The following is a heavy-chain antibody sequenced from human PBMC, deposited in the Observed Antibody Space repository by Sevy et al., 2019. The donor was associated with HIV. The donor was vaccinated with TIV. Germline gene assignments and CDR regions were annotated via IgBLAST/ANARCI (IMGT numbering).Heavy chain of an antibody. V-gene: IGHV3-23*01. CDR3: AKEYCSSTSCYTKRGSDDAFDI. CDR2: ISGGGGNT. J-gene: IGHJ3*02. CDR1: GFNFSSYA. Sequence: GGSLRLSCAASGFNFSSYAMSWVRQAPGKGLEWVSAISGGGGNTYYADSLKGRFTISRDNSKNTLYLQMNSLRAEDTAVYYCAKEYCSSTSCYTKRGSDDAFDIWGQGTMVTVSS. D-gene: IGHD2-2*02.